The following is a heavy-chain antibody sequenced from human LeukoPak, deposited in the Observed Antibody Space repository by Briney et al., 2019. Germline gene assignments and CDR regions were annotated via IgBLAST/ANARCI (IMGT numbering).Heavy chain of an antibody. D-gene: IGHD2-15*01. V-gene: IGHV3-23*01. CDR2: SAGSGGGGGT. CDR3: AKGTTGHCSGATCYPFDM. CDR1: GFTFSSYA. J-gene: IGHJ3*02. Sequence: GGSLRLSCAASGFTFSSYAMSWVRQAPGKVLEWVSSSAGSGGGGGTYHADSVKGRFTISRDDSKNTLFLHMNSLRVEDTAVYYCAKGTTGHCSGATCYPFDMWGQGTVVTVSS.